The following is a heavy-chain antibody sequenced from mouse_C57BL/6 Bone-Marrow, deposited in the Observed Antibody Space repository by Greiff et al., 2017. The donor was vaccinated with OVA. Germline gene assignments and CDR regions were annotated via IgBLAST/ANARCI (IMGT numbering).Heavy chain of an antibody. V-gene: IGHV1-82*01. J-gene: IGHJ3*01. Sequence: QVQLQQSGPELVKPGASVKISCKASGYAFSSSWMNWVKQRPGKGREWIGRIYPGDGDTNYNGKFKGKATLTADKSSSTAYMQLSSLTSEDSAVYFCARWGDRFAYWGQGTLVTVS. CDR1: GYAFSSSW. CDR3: ARWGDRFAY. CDR2: IYPGDGDT.